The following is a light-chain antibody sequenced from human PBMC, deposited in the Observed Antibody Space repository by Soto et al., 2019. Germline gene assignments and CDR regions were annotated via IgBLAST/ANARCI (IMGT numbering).Light chain of an antibody. V-gene: IGKV3-15*01. Sequence: EILMTQSPPTLSVSPGERATLSCRASQTISRNLAWYQQRPGQAPRLLMFGASTRAPGIPARLSGSGSGTDFTLTISKLEPEDFAVYYCQQYGGSFIFGPGTKVDIK. CDR3: QQYGGSFI. CDR2: GAS. J-gene: IGKJ3*01. CDR1: QTISRN.